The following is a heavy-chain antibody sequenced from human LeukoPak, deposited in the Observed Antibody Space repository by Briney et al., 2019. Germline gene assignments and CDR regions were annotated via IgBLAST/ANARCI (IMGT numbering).Heavy chain of an antibody. D-gene: IGHD3-10*01. CDR1: GYTFTSYG. CDR3: ARDQYYYGSGSYPPLD. V-gene: IGHV1-18*01. CDR2: ISAYNGNT. J-gene: IGHJ4*02. Sequence: GASVTVSCKASGYTFTSYGISWVRQAPGQGLEWMGWISAYNGNTNYAQKLKGRVTMTTETSTSTAYRELRSLRSDDTAVYYCARDQYYYGSGSYPPLDWGQGTLVTVSS.